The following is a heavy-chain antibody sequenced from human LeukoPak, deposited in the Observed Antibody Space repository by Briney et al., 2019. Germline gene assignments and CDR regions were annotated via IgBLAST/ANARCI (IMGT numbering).Heavy chain of an antibody. CDR1: GFTLSSYE. CDR3: ARSPHILTGENFDY. D-gene: IGHD3-9*01. Sequence: GGSLRLSCIASGFTLSSYEMSWIRQAPGKGLEWVSSVDYSGGDTHYADSVMGRFTISRDNSKNTLYLQLNSLSADDTAVYYCARSPHILTGENFDYWGQGTLVTVSS. CDR2: VDYSGGDT. J-gene: IGHJ4*02. V-gene: IGHV3-23*01.